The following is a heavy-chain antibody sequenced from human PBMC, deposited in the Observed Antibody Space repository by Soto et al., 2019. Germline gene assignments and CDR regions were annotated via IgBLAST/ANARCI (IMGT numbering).Heavy chain of an antibody. J-gene: IGHJ4*02. CDR2: IIPIFGTA. V-gene: IGHV1-69*13. D-gene: IGHD6-19*01. Sequence: ASVKVSCKASGGTFSSYAISWVRQAPGQGLEWMGGIIPIFGTANYAQKFQGRVTITADESTSTAYMELSSLRSEDTAVYYCARVYSSGWYSLDYWGQGTLVTVS. CDR1: GGTFSSYA. CDR3: ARVYSSGWYSLDY.